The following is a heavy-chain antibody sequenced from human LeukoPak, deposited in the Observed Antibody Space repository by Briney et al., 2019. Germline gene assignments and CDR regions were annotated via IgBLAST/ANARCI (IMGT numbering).Heavy chain of an antibody. CDR2: IYSSGYT. J-gene: IGHJ6*03. CDR3: ARNERRAQKDTYYAYFYYMDV. Sequence: PSETLSLTCTVSNGSISSHYWSWIRQPPGKGLEWIGLIYSSGYTNYNPSLKSRVTISVDTSWNQFPLKLSSATAADTAVYYCARNERRAQKDTYYAYFYYMDVWGKGSTVTVSS. D-gene: IGHD6-25*01. V-gene: IGHV4-59*11. CDR1: NGSISSHY.